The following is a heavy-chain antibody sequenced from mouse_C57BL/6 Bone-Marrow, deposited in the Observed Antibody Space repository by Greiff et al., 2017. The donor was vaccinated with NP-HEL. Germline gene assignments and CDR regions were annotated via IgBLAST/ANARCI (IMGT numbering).Heavy chain of an antibody. CDR1: GFTFSSYA. Sequence: EVQLVESGGGLVKPGGSLKLSCAASGFTFSSYAMSWVRQTPEKRLEWVATISDGGSYTYYPDNVKGRFTISRDNAKNNLYLQMSHLKSEDTAVYYCARGGGRSGFFAYWGQGTLVTVSA. J-gene: IGHJ3*01. V-gene: IGHV5-4*01. D-gene: IGHD3-2*02. CDR2: ISDGGSYT. CDR3: ARGGGRSGFFAY.